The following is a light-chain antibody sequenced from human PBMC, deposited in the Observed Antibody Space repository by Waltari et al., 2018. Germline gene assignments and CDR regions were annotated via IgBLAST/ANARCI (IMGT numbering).Light chain of an antibody. CDR1: RSEVDILHL. CDR3: CTFAGYGIYV. Sequence: QSALTQPASVSGSPGQSITISCTAPRSEVDILHLVSWYQRHPGGNPTLLIYEITKRASGVSNRFSGSKSGNTVSLTISGLQAEDEADYFCCTFAGYGIYVFGTGTQVSVL. V-gene: IGLV2-23*02. J-gene: IGLJ1*01. CDR2: EIT.